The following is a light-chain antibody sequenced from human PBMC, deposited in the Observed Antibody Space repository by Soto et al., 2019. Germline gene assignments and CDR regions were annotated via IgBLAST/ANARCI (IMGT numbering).Light chain of an antibody. V-gene: IGKV3-15*01. Sequence: EIVMTQSPATLSVSPGERVTLSCRASQTVSRHLAWYQQKPGQAPRLLIYGASTRATGIPARFSGSGSGTEFTLTISSLQSEDFAVYYCQHYNNWPPYTFGQGTKLEIK. CDR3: QHYNNWPPYT. CDR1: QTVSRH. CDR2: GAS. J-gene: IGKJ2*01.